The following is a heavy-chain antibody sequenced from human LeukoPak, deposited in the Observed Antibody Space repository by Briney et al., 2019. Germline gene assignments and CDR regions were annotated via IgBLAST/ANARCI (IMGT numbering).Heavy chain of an antibody. CDR2: IFFYGSNT. J-gene: IGHJ4*02. Sequence: PGESLRLSCAVSGFNFSSFGIHWVRQAPGKGLEWVAFIFFYGSNTCYADSVKGRFTISRDNSKNTLYLHVNSLRADDTAVYYCAKGRAKYYYDSTAYYILDFWGQGTLVTVSS. CDR1: GFNFSSFG. CDR3: AKGRAKYYYDSTAYYILDF. V-gene: IGHV3-30*02. D-gene: IGHD3-22*01.